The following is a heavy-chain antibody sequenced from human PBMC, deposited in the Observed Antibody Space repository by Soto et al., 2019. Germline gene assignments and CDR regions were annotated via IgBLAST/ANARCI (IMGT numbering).Heavy chain of an antibody. CDR3: AREDEMIGFDY. V-gene: IGHV3-30-3*01. J-gene: IGHJ4*02. D-gene: IGHD3-22*01. CDR1: GFTFSSYA. Sequence: PGGSLRLSCAASGFTFSSYAMHWVRQAPGKGLEWVAVISYDGSNKYYADSVKGRFTISRDNSKNTLYLQMNSLRAEDTAVYYCAREDEMIGFDYWGQGTLVTVSS. CDR2: ISYDGSNK.